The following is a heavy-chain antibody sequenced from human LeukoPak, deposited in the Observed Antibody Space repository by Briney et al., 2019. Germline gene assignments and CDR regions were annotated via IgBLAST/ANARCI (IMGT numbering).Heavy chain of an antibody. Sequence: SQTLSPTCTVSGGSISSGGYYWSWIRQHPGKGLEWIGYIYYSGSTYYNPSLKSRVTISVDTSKNQFSLKLSSVTAADTAVYYCARARGDYGDPEHLDYWGQGTLVTVSS. D-gene: IGHD4-17*01. CDR2: IYYSGST. CDR1: GGSISSGGYY. V-gene: IGHV4-31*03. J-gene: IGHJ4*02. CDR3: ARARGDYGDPEHLDY.